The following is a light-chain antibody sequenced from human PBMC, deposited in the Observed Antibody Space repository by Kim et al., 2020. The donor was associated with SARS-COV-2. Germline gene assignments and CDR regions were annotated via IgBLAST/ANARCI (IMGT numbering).Light chain of an antibody. CDR3: AAWDDSLNGPV. CDR1: SSIIGSNG. CDR2: NKN. Sequence: GQRVTISCSGSSSIIGSNGVSWYQHLPGTAPKRLIYNKNQRPSGVPDRFSGSKSDTSASLAINGLQSEDEGDYYCAAWDDSLNGPVFGGGTKLTVL. V-gene: IGLV1-44*01. J-gene: IGLJ3*02.